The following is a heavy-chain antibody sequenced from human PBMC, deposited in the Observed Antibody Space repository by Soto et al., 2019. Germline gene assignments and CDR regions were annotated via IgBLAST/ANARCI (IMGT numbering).Heavy chain of an antibody. CDR1: GFPLSTYG. J-gene: IGHJ6*02. V-gene: IGHV3-23*01. Sequence: EVQLLESGGGLVQPGGSLRLSCAASGFPLSTYGMTWVRQAPGKGLEWVSAITGTGGNTYYVDSVKGRFTSSRDNSKNMLYLQVSSLRVEDTAVYYFARIRGYWYGLDVWGQGTTVTVSS. CDR2: ITGTGGNT. CDR3: ARIRGYWYGLDV.